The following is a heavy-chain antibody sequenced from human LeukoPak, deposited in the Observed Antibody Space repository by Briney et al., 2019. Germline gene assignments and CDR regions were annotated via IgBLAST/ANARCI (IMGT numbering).Heavy chain of an antibody. CDR1: GFTFSSYA. CDR3: VKDSSSWYGFPHFDY. J-gene: IGHJ4*02. CDR2: ISSNGGST. D-gene: IGHD6-13*01. Sequence: EPGGSLRLSCSASGFTFSSYAMHWVRPAPGKGLEYVSAISSNGGSTYYADSVKGRFTISRDNSKNTLYLQMSSLRAEDTAVYYCVKDSSSWYGFPHFDYWGQGTLVTVSS. V-gene: IGHV3-64D*06.